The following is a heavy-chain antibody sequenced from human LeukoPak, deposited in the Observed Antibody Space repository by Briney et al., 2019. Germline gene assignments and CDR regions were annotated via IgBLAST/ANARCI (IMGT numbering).Heavy chain of an antibody. CDR2: INPNTGNP. J-gene: IGHJ5*02. CDR1: GYTFTSYA. V-gene: IGHV7-4-1*02. CDR3: ARAYQRLGGLSFPDQ. D-gene: IGHD3-16*02. Sequence: GASVKVSCKASGYTFTSYAMNWVRQAPGQGLEWMGWINPNTGNPTYAQGFTGRFVFSLDTSVSTTYQQISSLKAEDTAVYYCARAYQRLGGLSFPDQWGQGTLVSVSS.